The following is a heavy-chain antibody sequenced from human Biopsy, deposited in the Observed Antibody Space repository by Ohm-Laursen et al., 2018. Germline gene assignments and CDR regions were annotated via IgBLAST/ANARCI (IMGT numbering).Heavy chain of an antibody. D-gene: IGHD4-23*01. V-gene: IGHV3-48*03. CDR2: ISSSGSPA. J-gene: IGHJ6*02. CDR3: ARDTRWSPYSMDV. Sequence: SLRLSCTAPGFALNTYEMNWVRQAPGKGLEWVSYISSSGSPAYYSDSVKGRFTVSRDNAKNSLYLQMHSLRAEDTAVYYCARDTRWSPYSMDVWGQGTTVTVSS. CDR1: GFALNTYE.